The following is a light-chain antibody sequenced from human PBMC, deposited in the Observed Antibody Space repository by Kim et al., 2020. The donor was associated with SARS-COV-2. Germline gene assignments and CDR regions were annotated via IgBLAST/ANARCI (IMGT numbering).Light chain of an antibody. CDR1: NIGSKN. V-gene: IGLV3-9*01. CDR2: RVS. J-gene: IGLJ2*01. Sequence: SYELTQPLSVSVALGQTARITCGGNNIGSKNVHWYQQKQGQAPVLVIYRVSNRPSGIPERFSGSNSGNTATRTFSRAKAGDEAAYYCKVWDSSTRFGGGT. CDR3: KVWDSSTR.